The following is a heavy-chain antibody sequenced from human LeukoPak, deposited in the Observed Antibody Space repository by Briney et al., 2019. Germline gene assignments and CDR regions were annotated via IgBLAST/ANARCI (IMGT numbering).Heavy chain of an antibody. CDR3: TTVGTDYSSWGDYYYYYMDV. D-gene: IGHD6-19*01. CDR2: ISSGGSA. V-gene: IGHV3-53*01. CDR1: GFTVSSNY. Sequence: GGSLRLSCAASGFTVSSNYMSWVRQAPGKGLEWVSAISSGGSAFYADSVKGRFTFSRDNSKNTLYLQMNSLRTEDTAVYFCTTVGTDYSSWGDYYYYYMDVWGKGTTVTISS. J-gene: IGHJ6*03.